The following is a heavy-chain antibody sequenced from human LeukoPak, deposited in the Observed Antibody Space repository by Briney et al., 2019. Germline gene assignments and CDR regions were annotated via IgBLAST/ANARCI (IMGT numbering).Heavy chain of an antibody. J-gene: IGHJ4*02. V-gene: IGHV3-7*01. CDR2: IKQDESEK. CDR3: ARDKIEGPTKLDY. D-gene: IGHD1-1*01. Sequence: PGGSLRLSCAASGFTFSSYWMSWVHQAPGKGLEWVANIKQDESEKYYVDSLKGRFTISRDNAKNSLYLQMNSLRAEDTAVYYCARDKIEGPTKLDYWGQGILVTVPS. CDR1: GFTFSSYW.